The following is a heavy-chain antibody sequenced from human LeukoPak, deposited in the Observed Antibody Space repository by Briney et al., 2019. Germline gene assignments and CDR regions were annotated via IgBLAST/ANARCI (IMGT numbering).Heavy chain of an antibody. V-gene: IGHV4-30-4*01. D-gene: IGHD3-22*01. CDR1: GGSISSGDYY. CDR2: IYYSGST. CDR3: ARTGGYYYDSSGYQGYFDY. J-gene: IGHJ4*02. Sequence: SETLSLTCTVSGGSISSGDYYWSWIRQPPGKGLEWIGYIYYSGSTYYNPSLKSRVTISVDTSKNQFSLKLSSVTAADTAVYYCARTGGYYYDSSGYQGYFDYWGQGTLVTVSS.